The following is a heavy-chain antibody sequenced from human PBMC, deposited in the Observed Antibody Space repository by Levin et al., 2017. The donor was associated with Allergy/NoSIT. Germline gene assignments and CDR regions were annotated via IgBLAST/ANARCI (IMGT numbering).Heavy chain of an antibody. V-gene: IGHV4-30-2*01. CDR3: ARVAGYSYGYYFHY. CDR1: GGSISSGGYS. J-gene: IGHJ4*02. Sequence: PSETLSLTCAVSGGSISSGGYSWSWIRQPPGKGLEWIGNIYLSGSTYYNPSLKSRVTISVDRSKNQFSLNLSSVTAADTAVYYCARVAGYSYGYYFHYWGQGTLVTVSS. CDR2: IYLSGST. D-gene: IGHD5-18*01.